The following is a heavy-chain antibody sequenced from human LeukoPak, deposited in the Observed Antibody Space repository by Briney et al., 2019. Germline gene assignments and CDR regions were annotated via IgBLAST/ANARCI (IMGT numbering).Heavy chain of an antibody. CDR1: GYSFAFYY. J-gene: IGHJ5*01. CDR3: ARDIILDS. V-gene: IGHV1-2*02. D-gene: IGHD1-14*01. Sequence: ASVKVSCKTSGYSFAFYYLTWVRQGPGQGFELLGWINPKTGVTKYAQNLLGRVSMTSDTSISTAYMELSRLTSDDTALYICARDIILDSWGQGTLVTVSS. CDR2: INPKTGVT.